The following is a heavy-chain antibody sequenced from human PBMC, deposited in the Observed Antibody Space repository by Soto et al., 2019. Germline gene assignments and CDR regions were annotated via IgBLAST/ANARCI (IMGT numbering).Heavy chain of an antibody. J-gene: IGHJ6*03. CDR3: KVPRSGRGYQDYFYMEV. CDR2: IYRDDDK. CDR1: GFSLTTPGIG. D-gene: IGHD3-22*01. Sequence: QITLKESGPTLVKPTETLTLTCTFSGFSLTTPGIGVGWIRQPPGKALEWLALIYRDDDKRYSPSLRSRLTITKDSSKNQVCLTITNMDPLDTATYYCKVPRSGRGYQDYFYMEVWGVGTTVTVSS. V-gene: IGHV2-5*02.